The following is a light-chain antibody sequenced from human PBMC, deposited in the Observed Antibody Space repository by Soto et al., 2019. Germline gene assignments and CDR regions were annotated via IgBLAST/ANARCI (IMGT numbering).Light chain of an antibody. CDR1: SSDVGGYDY. Sequence: QSVLTQPASVSWSPGQSITISCTGTSSDVGGYDYVSWYQQHPGKAPKLMIYDVTNRPSGVSNRFSGSKSGNTASLTISGLQAEDEADYYCISYASINTYVFGTGTKLTVL. V-gene: IGLV2-14*01. CDR3: ISYASINTYV. CDR2: DVT. J-gene: IGLJ1*01.